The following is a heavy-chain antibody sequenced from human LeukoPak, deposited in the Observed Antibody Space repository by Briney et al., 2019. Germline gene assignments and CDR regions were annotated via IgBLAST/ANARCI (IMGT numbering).Heavy chain of an antibody. CDR1: RGTLSSFT. Sequence: SVKVSCKASRGTLSSFTISWVRQAPGLGLEWMGGIIPSFGTANYAQKFQGRVTITADEFTSTAYMELSSLRSEDTAVYYCARDRPGRYCSSTRCYMASPFDPWGQGTLVTVSS. CDR3: ARDRPGRYCSSTRCYMASPFDP. CDR2: IIPSFGTA. J-gene: IGHJ5*02. D-gene: IGHD2-2*02. V-gene: IGHV1-69*13.